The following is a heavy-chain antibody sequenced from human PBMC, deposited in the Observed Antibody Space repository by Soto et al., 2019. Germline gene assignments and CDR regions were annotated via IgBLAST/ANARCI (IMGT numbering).Heavy chain of an antibody. D-gene: IGHD3-10*01. CDR3: ARRKKWFGESTYYYGMDV. V-gene: IGHV5-10-1*01. CDR1: GYSFTSYW. J-gene: IGHJ6*02. CDR2: IDPSDSYT. Sequence: GESLKISCKGSGYSFTSYWISWVRQMPGKGLEWMGRIDPSDSYTNYSPSFQGHVTISADKSISTAYLQWSSLKASDTAMYYCARRKKWFGESTYYYGMDVWGQGTTVTVSS.